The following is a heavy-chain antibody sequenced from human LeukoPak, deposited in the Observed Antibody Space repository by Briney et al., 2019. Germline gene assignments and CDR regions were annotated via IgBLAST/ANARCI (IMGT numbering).Heavy chain of an antibody. D-gene: IGHD3-10*01. CDR3: ARDYYGSPGAFDI. CDR2: ISYDGSNK. Sequence: GRSLRLSCAASGFTFSSYAVHWVRQAPGKGLEWVAVISYDGSNKYYADSVKGRFTISRDNSKNTLYLQMNSLRAEDTAAYYCARDYYGSPGAFDIWGQGTMVTVSS. V-gene: IGHV3-30-3*01. J-gene: IGHJ3*02. CDR1: GFTFSSYA.